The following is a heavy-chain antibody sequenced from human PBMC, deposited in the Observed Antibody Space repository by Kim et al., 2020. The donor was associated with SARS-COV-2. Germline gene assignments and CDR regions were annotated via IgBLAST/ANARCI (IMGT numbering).Heavy chain of an antibody. V-gene: IGHV3-30-3*01. Sequence: GGSLRLSCAASGFTFSSYAMHWVRQAPGKGLEWVAVISYDGSNKYYADSVKGRFTISRDNSKNTLYLQMNSLRAEDTAVYYCASGYWSSTSCFFFDY. CDR1: GFTFSSYA. CDR2: ISYDGSNK. D-gene: IGHD2-2*01. J-gene: IGHJ4*01. CDR3: ASGYWSSTSCFFFDY.